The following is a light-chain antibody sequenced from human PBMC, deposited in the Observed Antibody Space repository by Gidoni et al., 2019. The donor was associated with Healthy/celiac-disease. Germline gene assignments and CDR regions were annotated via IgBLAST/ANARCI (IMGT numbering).Light chain of an antibody. V-gene: IGLV5-37*01. CDR1: SDINVGSSN. CDR2: YYSDSDK. Sequence: QPVLTQPPSSSASPGESARLTCTLPSDINVGSSNIYWYQQKPGSPPRYLLYYYSDSDKGQGSGVPSRFSGSKDASANTGILLISGLQSEDEADYYCMIWPSNASAYVFGTGTKVTVL. CDR3: MIWPSNASAYV. J-gene: IGLJ1*01.